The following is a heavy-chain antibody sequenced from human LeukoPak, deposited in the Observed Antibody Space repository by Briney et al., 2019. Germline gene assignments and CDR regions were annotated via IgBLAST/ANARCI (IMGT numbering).Heavy chain of an antibody. V-gene: IGHV4-39*01. Sequence: SETLSLTCTVSGGSISSSSYYWGWIRQPPGKGLEWIGNIYYSGTTYYNPSLESRVTISVDTSKNQFSLKLTSVTAADTAVYYCARHQSYYYDYYMDVWGKGTTVTISS. CDR2: IYYSGTT. J-gene: IGHJ6*03. CDR1: GGSISSSSYY. CDR3: ARHQSYYYDYYMDV.